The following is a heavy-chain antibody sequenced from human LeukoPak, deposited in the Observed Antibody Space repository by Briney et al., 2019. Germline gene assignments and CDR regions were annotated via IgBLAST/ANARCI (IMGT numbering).Heavy chain of an antibody. CDR2: VYNSGST. J-gene: IGHJ3*02. Sequence: SETLSLTCSVSGGSISRYYWSWIRQPPGKGLEWIGYVYNSGSTNYNPSLKSRVTISVDKSKNQFSLKLSSVTAADTAVYYCARRMIFDAFDIWGQGTMVTVSS. D-gene: IGHD3-16*01. V-gene: IGHV4-59*12. CDR1: GGSISRYY. CDR3: ARRMIFDAFDI.